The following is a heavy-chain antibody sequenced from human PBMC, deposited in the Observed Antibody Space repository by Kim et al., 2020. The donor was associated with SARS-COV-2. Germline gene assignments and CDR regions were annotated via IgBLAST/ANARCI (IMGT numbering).Heavy chain of an antibody. D-gene: IGHD2-2*01. Sequence: SETLSLTCTVSGGSISSAESYWSWIRQSPGKGLEWIGYIHYTGRTGYNPSLKSRASISVDPSKNEFSLRLTSVTAADTAVYYCVREHQDYCNSVDCYHKPLDPWGQGTLVTVSS. CDR1: GGSISSAESY. J-gene: IGHJ5*02. CDR3: VREHQDYCNSVDCYHKPLDP. CDR2: IHYTGRT. V-gene: IGHV4-30-4*01.